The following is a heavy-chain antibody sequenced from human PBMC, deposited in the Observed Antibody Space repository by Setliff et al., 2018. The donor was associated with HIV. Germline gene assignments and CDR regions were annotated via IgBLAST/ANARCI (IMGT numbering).Heavy chain of an antibody. CDR3: ARYNWNDHWFDP. CDR2: TNNDGSIT. J-gene: IGHJ5*02. CDR1: GFTLSDHW. V-gene: IGHV3-74*01. Sequence: GGSLRLSCAASGFTLSDHWMHWVRQVPGKGLVWVSRTNNDGSITNYADFVKGRFTMSRDSAKNTLYLQMNSLRAEDTAVYYCARYNWNDHWFDPWGQGTLVTVSS. D-gene: IGHD1-20*01.